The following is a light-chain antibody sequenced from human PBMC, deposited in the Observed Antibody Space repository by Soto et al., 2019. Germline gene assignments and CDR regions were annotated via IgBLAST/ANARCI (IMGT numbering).Light chain of an antibody. J-gene: IGKJ2*01. CDR2: GAS. CDR3: QHRGKWPRT. Sequence: EIVLPQSPATLSLSPGERATLSCRASQSVSSYLAWYQQKPGQAPRLLIYGASNRATGIPARFSGSGSGTDFSLTISSLESEDFAVYYCQHRGKWPRTFGQGTKLEIK. V-gene: IGKV3-11*01. CDR1: QSVSSY.